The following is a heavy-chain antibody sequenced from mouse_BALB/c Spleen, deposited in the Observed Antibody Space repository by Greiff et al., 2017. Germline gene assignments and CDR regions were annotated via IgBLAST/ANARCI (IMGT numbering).Heavy chain of an antibody. V-gene: IGHV1-87*01. J-gene: IGHJ4*01. CDR2: IYPGDGDT. D-gene: IGHD3-2*01. CDR3: AKDSSGYTGAMDY. CDR1: GYTFTSYW. Sequence: QVQLKESGAELARPGASVKLSCKASGYTFTSYWMQWVKQRPGQGLEWIGAIYPGDGDTRYTQKFKGKATLTADKSSSTAYMELRSLTSEDSAVYYSAKDSSGYTGAMDYWGQGTSVTVSS.